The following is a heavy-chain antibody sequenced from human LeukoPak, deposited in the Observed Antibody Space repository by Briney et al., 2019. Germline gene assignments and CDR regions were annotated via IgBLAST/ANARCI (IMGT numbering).Heavy chain of an antibody. V-gene: IGHV3-23*01. CDR1: GFTFSSYA. CDR3: AKGYGYCSSTSCSHKSYYFDY. Sequence: GGSLRLSCAASGFTFSSYAMSWVRQAPGKGLEWVSAISGSGGSTYYADSVKGRFTISRDNSKNTLYLQMNSLRAEDTAVYYCAKGYGYCSSTSCSHKSYYFDYWGQGTLVTVSS. D-gene: IGHD2-2*03. J-gene: IGHJ4*02. CDR2: ISGSGGST.